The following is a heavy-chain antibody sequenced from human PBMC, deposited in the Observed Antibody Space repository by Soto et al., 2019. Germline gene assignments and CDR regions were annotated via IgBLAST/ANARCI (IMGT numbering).Heavy chain of an antibody. D-gene: IGHD3-22*01. J-gene: IGHJ4*02. Sequence: ASVQVSGKASVYMFTGNYMHCVRQAPGQGLEYMGWINPNSGATNYAQKFQGRVTMTWDTSISTAYVELSRLRSDDTAVYYCAPHYPDSSGYFDHWGQGTLVTVSS. CDR3: APHYPDSSGYFDH. V-gene: IGHV1-2*02. CDR1: VYMFTGNY. CDR2: INPNSGAT.